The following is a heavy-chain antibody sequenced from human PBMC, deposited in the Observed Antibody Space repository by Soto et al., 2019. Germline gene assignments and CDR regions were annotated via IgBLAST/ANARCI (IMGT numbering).Heavy chain of an antibody. Sequence: SETLSLTCGVYGGSFSGYYWSWIRQPPGKGLEWIGEINHSGSTNYNPSLKSRVTISVDTSKNQFSLKLSSVTAADTAVYYCARAHVLLWFGESLLYGMDVWGQGTTVTVS. CDR3: ARAHVLLWFGESLLYGMDV. CDR2: INHSGST. CDR1: GGSFSGYY. D-gene: IGHD3-10*01. V-gene: IGHV4-34*01. J-gene: IGHJ6*02.